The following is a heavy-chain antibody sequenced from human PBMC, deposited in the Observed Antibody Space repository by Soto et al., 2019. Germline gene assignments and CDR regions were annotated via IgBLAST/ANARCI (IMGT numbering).Heavy chain of an antibody. CDR1: GGSINSGDYY. CDR3: ARDRRWLPRGPNNWLDL. CDR2: IYYDGNS. J-gene: IGHJ5*02. V-gene: IGHV4-30-4*01. D-gene: IGHD5-12*01. Sequence: SETLSLTCTVSGGSINSGDYYWTWVRQPPWKGLEWIGYIYYDGNSQHNPSLKSRVTMSIDTSKNQFSLNLSSVTAAGTAVYYCARDRRWLPRGPNNWLDLWGQGXQVTVYS.